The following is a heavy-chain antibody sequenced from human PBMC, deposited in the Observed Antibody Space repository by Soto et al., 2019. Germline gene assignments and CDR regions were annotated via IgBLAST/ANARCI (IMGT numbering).Heavy chain of an antibody. CDR3: ARGGEVGPTHYYGMDV. CDR1: GGSISSYY. CDR2: IYYSGST. D-gene: IGHD1-26*01. Sequence: QVQLQESGPGLVKPSETLSLTCTVSGGSISSYYWSWIRQPPGKGLEWIGYIYYSGSTNYNPSLKSRVTISVDTSKTQFALELSSVTAADTAVYYCARGGEVGPTHYYGMDVWGQGTTVTVSS. J-gene: IGHJ6*02. V-gene: IGHV4-59*01.